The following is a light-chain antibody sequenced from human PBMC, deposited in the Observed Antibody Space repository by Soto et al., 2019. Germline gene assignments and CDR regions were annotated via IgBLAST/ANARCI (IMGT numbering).Light chain of an antibody. CDR1: QSVSSN. Sequence: EIVMTQSPATLSVSPGERATLSCRASQSVSSNLAWYQQKPGQAPRLLIYGASTRATGIPARFSRSGSGTAFTVTTTSLQSDDFPAEYGEHYNSWPRTFGQGTRVEIK. CDR3: EHYNSWPRT. CDR2: GAS. J-gene: IGKJ1*01. V-gene: IGKV3-15*01.